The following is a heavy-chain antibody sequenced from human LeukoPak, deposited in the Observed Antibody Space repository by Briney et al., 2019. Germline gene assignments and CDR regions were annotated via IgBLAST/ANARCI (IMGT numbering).Heavy chain of an antibody. Sequence: GASVKVSCKASGYTFTSYGISWVRQAPGQGLEWMGIINPSGGSTSYAQKFQGRVTMTRDTSTSTVYMELSSLRSEDTAVYYCARALGRILYVDTAMVSKAGDYWGQGTLVTVSS. CDR1: GYTFTSYG. J-gene: IGHJ4*02. D-gene: IGHD5-18*01. CDR3: ARALGRILYVDTAMVSKAGDY. CDR2: INPSGGST. V-gene: IGHV1-46*01.